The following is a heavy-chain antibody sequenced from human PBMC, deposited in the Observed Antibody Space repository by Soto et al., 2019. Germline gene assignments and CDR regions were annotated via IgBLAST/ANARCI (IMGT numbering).Heavy chain of an antibody. CDR3: ARVRRPRGGWFDP. J-gene: IGHJ5*02. CDR2: IIPIFGTA. CDR1: GGTFSSYA. V-gene: IGHV1-69*01. Sequence: QVQLVQSGAEVKQPGSSVKVSCKASGGTFSSYAISWVRQAPGQGLEWMGGIIPIFGTANYAQKFQGRVTITADESTSTAYRERSSLRSEDTAVYYCARVRRPRGGWFDPGGQGTLVTVAS.